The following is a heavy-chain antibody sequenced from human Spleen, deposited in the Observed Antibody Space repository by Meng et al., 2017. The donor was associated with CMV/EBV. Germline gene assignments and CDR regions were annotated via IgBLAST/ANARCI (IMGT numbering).Heavy chain of an antibody. CDR3: AKDGDILGMAFYFDS. D-gene: IGHD3-3*02. CDR1: GYKFDEYT. Sequence: SGYKFDEYTMHWVRQAPGKGLEWVSLISWDGATTTYADSVEGRFTISRDNSKNSLYLQMNGLRREDTALYYCAKDGDILGMAFYFDSWGQGTLVTVSS. V-gene: IGHV3-43*01. CDR2: ISWDGATT. J-gene: IGHJ4*02.